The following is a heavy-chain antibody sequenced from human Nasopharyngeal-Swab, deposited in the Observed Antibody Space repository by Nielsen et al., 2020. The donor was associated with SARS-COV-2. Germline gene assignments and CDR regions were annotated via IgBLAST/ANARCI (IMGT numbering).Heavy chain of an antibody. V-gene: IGHV3-21*01. J-gene: IGHJ4*02. D-gene: IGHD6-19*01. CDR2: ISSSSDTR. CDR1: GFTFSSHS. Sequence: GGSLRLSCAASGFTFSSHSMTWVRQAPGKGLEWLSSISSSSDTRPHADSVKGRFTISRDNAKNTLYLQMNSLRVEDTAVYFCARGTSDWRGIDYWGQGTLVTVSS. CDR3: ARGTSDWRGIDY.